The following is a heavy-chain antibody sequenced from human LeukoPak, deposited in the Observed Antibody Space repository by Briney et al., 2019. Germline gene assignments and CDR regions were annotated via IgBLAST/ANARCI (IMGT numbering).Heavy chain of an antibody. Sequence: GGSLRLSCAASGFTFSNYEMNCVRQAPGKGLEWVSFISSSGSTIYYADSVKGRFTISRDNAKNSLYLQMNSLRAEDTAVYYCARGLVATIGDAFDIWGQGTMVTVSS. CDR3: ARGLVATIGDAFDI. CDR2: ISSSGSTI. J-gene: IGHJ3*02. V-gene: IGHV3-48*03. D-gene: IGHD5-12*01. CDR1: GFTFSNYE.